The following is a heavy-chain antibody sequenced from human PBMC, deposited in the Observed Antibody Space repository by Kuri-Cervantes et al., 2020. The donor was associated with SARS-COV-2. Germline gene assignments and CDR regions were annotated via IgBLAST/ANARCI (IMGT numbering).Heavy chain of an antibody. J-gene: IGHJ6*03. Sequence: SVKVSCKASGGTFSSYAISWVRQAPGQGLEWMGRIIPIFGTANYAQKFQGRVTITADESTSTAHMELSSLRSEDTAVYYCARSRGLLGIVYYYMDVWGKGTTVTVSS. CDR1: GGTFSSYA. CDR2: IIPIFGTA. CDR3: ARSRGLLGIVYYYMDV. D-gene: IGHD7-27*01. V-gene: IGHV1-69*13.